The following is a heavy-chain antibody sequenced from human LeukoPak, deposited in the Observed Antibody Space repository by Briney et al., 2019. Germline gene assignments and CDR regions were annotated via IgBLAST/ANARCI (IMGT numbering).Heavy chain of an antibody. CDR1: GYIFTGDG. Sequence: GASVRVSCTASGYIFTGDGISWVRQVPGQGLEWMGWISAYNGKTNYAQKFQGRGTMTTDTSTTTAYLELRSLRSDDTAAYFCARWSDYYDSSGYQYYFDHWDQGTPVTVSS. V-gene: IGHV1-18*01. CDR2: ISAYNGKT. CDR3: ARWSDYYDSSGYQYYFDH. D-gene: IGHD3-22*01. J-gene: IGHJ4*02.